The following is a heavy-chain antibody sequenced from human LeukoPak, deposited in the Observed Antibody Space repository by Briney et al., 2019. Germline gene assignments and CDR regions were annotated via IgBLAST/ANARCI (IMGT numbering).Heavy chain of an antibody. CDR1: GGSISSGSYH. CDR3: ARDSRYYYYMDV. D-gene: IGHD2-2*01. CDR2: IDTSGSS. V-gene: IGHV4-61*02. Sequence: SETLSLTCTVSGGSISSGSYHWSWVRQPAGKGLEWIGRIDTSGSSNYNPSLKSRVTISVDTSKNQFSLKLSSVTAADTAVYYCARDSRYYYYMDVWGKGTTVTVSS. J-gene: IGHJ6*03.